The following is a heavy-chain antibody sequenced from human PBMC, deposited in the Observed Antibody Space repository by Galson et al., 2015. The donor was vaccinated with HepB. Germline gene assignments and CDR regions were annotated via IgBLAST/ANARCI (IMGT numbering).Heavy chain of an antibody. D-gene: IGHD2-15*01. CDR2: IIPVPGTV. Sequence: SVKVSCKASGGAFNTHTISWVRQAPGRGLEWMGRIIPVPGTVNYAQKSQGRATIVGDKSTSTAYMELSNLRSEDTAGFYWARGGLGGAKEGDLWGQGTLVTFPS. CDR3: ARGGLGGAKEGDL. V-gene: IGHV1-69*08. CDR1: GGAFNTHT. J-gene: IGHJ4*02.